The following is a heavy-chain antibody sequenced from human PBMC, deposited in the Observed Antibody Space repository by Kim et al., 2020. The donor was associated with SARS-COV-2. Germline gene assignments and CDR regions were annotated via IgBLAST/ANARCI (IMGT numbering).Heavy chain of an antibody. CDR3: ARGVGYGDTNWFDP. Sequence: YADSVKGRFSISRDNSKNTLYLQMSSLRTEDTAVYYCARGVGYGDTNWFDPWGQGTLVTVSS. D-gene: IGHD4-17*01. J-gene: IGHJ5*02. V-gene: IGHV3-30*15.